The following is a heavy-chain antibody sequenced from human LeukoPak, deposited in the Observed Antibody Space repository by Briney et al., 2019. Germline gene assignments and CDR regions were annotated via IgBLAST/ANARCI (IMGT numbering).Heavy chain of an antibody. D-gene: IGHD4-23*01. V-gene: IGHV1-18*01. Sequence: ASVKVSCKASGYTFTSYGISWVRQAPGQGLEWMGWISAYNGNTNYAQKLQGRVTMTTDTFTSTAYMELRSLRSDDTAWYDCARCPTVVTPDYYYYYYMDVWGKGTTVTVSS. CDR2: ISAYNGNT. CDR1: GYTFTSYG. J-gene: IGHJ6*03. CDR3: ARCPTVVTPDYYYYYYMDV.